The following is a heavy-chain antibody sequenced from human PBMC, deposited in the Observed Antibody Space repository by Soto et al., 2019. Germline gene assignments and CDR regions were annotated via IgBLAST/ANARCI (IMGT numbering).Heavy chain of an antibody. D-gene: IGHD2-15*01. Sequence: QVQLVESGGGVVQPGRSVRLSCAASGFTFSSYGMHWVRQAPGKGLEWVAVIWYDGSNKYYADSVKGRFTISRNNSKNTLYLQMNSLRAEDTAVYYCARDGAAASYGMDVWGQGTTVTVSS. CDR1: GFTFSSYG. CDR2: IWYDGSNK. V-gene: IGHV3-33*01. CDR3: ARDGAAASYGMDV. J-gene: IGHJ6*02.